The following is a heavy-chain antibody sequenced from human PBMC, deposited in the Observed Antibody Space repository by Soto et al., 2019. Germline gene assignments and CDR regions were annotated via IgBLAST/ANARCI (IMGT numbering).Heavy chain of an antibody. D-gene: IGHD2-2*01. Sequence: GASVKVSCKASGGTFSSYAISWVRQAPGQGLEWMGGIIPIFGTANYAQKFQGRVTITADESTSTAYMELSSLRSEDTAVYYCAGMRHDLAGMPNWFAPGGQGTLVTVSS. CDR1: GGTFSSYA. J-gene: IGHJ5*02. V-gene: IGHV1-69*13. CDR2: IIPIFGTA. CDR3: AGMRHDLAGMPNWFAP.